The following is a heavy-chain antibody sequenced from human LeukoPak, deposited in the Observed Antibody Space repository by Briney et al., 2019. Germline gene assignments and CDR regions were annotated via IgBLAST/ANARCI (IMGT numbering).Heavy chain of an antibody. V-gene: IGHV4-34*01. CDR1: GGSFSGYY. CDR2: INHSGST. J-gene: IGHJ5*02. CDR3: ARGQGFSYPQKTAAGTDWFDP. D-gene: IGHD6-13*01. Sequence: SETLSLTCAVYGGSFSGYYWSWIRQPPGKGLEWIGEINHSGSTNYNPSLKSRVTISVDTSKNQFSLKLSSVTAADTAVYYCARGQGFSYPQKTAAGTDWFDPWAREPWSPSPQ.